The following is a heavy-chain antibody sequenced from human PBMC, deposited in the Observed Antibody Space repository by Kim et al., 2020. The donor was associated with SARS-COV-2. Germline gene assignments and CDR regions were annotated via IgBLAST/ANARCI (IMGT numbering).Heavy chain of an antibody. CDR1: GGSFSGYY. V-gene: IGHV4-34*01. CDR2: INHFGTT. J-gene: IGHJ3*02. Sequence: SETLSLTCAVYGGSFSGYYWSWIRQPPGKGLEWIGAINHFGTTNYSPSLKSRVTISVDTSKNQFSLKLSFVTAADTALYYCARENENRNAFDIWGQGTMV. CDR3: ARENENRNAFDI.